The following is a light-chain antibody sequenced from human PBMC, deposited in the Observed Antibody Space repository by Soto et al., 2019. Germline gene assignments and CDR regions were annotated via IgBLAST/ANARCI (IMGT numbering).Light chain of an antibody. V-gene: IGKV1-33*01. Sequence: DIQMTQSPSSLSASVGDRVTITCQASQDISNFLNWYHQTPGKAPRLLIYDVSNLQPGVASRFSGSVSGTDFTFTINSLQPEDIGTFYCQQYDKQPVTFGGGTKVEIK. J-gene: IGKJ4*01. CDR2: DVS. CDR1: QDISNF. CDR3: QQYDKQPVT.